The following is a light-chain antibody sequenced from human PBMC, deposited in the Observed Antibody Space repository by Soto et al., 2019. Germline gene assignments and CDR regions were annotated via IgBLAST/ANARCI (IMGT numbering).Light chain of an antibody. CDR3: SSYTNINTRACV. Sequence: QSVLAQPASVSGSPGQSITISCTVTSGDIGSYNRVSWYQQHPGKAPKLIIYEVTDRPSGVSNRFSGSKSGNTASLTISGLQAEDEAESYCSSYTNINTRACVFGTGTKVTVL. V-gene: IGLV2-14*01. CDR2: EVT. CDR1: SGDIGSYNR. J-gene: IGLJ1*01.